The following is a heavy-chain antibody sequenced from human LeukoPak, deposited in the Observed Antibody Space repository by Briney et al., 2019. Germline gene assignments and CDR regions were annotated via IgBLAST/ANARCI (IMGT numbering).Heavy chain of an antibody. D-gene: IGHD3-22*01. V-gene: IGHV1-69*05. CDR2: IIPIFGTA. CDR3: ASNPDYDSSGSPVDY. J-gene: IGHJ4*02. CDR1: GGTFSSYA. Sequence: SVKVSCKASGGTFSSYAISWVRQAPGQGLERMGGIIPIFGTANYAQKFQGRVTITTDESTSTAYMELSRLRSEDTAVYYCASNPDYDSSGSPVDYWGQGTLVTVSS.